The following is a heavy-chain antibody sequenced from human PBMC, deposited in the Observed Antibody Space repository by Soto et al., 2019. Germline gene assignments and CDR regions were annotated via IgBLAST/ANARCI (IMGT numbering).Heavy chain of an antibody. J-gene: IGHJ6*01. CDR1: GGSMSTGGYS. V-gene: IGHV4-30-2*01. Sequence: ALSLTCTVSGGSMSTGGYSWTWIRQPPGKGLEWIRYIYHSGSTYYNPSLKSRVTISVDRSKNQFSLKLSSVTAADTAVYYCARDLATMPGSYESRPTDNGMDFWGQVRSLTVS. CDR2: IYHSGST. D-gene: IGHD3-16*01. CDR3: ARDLATMPGSYESRPTDNGMDF.